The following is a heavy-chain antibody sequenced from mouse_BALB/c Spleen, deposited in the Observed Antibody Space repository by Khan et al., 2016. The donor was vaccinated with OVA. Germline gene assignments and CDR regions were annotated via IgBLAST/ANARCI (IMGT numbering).Heavy chain of an antibody. J-gene: IGHJ2*01. D-gene: IGHD2-10*02. V-gene: IGHV3-2*02. Sequence: EVQLVESGPGLVKPSQSLSLTCTVTGYSITSDYAWNWIRQFPGNKLEWMGYISYSGNTNYNPSLKSRISITLDTSKNKFFLQLNSVTTEDTATYYCARVYGGDFDYWGQGTTLTVSS. CDR1: GYSITSDYA. CDR2: ISYSGNT. CDR3: ARVYGGDFDY.